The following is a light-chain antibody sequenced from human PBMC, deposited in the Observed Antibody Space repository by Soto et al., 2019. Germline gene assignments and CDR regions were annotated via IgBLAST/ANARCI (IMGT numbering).Light chain of an antibody. Sequence: EIVLAQSPGTRSWSPAERATLSCRHRQSLSSSYLAWYQQKPGQAPRLLIYGSSSRATGIPGRFSGSGSGTVFTLTISRLEPEYFAVYYCQQYGRSPITFGQGTRLEI. CDR3: QQYGRSPIT. V-gene: IGKV3-20*01. CDR2: GSS. CDR1: QSLSSSY. J-gene: IGKJ5*01.